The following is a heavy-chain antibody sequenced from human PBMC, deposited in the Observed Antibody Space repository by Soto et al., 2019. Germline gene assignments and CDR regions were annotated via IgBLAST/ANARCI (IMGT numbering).Heavy chain of an antibody. D-gene: IGHD6-19*01. CDR1: GGTFSSYT. V-gene: IGHV1-69*08. CDR3: ARDQPIAVANSYFDL. J-gene: IGHJ2*01. CDR2: IIPILGIA. Sequence: QVQLVQSGAEVKKPGSSVKVSCKAAGGTFSSYTISWVRQAPGQGLEWMRRIIPILGIANYAQKFQGRVTITADKSTSTAYMELSSLRSEDTSVYYCARDQPIAVANSYFDLWGRVTLFTVSS.